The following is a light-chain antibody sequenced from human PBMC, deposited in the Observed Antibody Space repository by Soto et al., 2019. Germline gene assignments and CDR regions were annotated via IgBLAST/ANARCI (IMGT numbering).Light chain of an antibody. Sequence: EIVLTQSPATLSLSPGERGTLSCRATQSVSSYLAWYQQKPGQAPRLLIYDASNRAAGIPARFSGSGSGTDFTLTISSLEPEDFAFYYCQQRSNWPLTFGGGTKVEIK. V-gene: IGKV3-11*01. CDR3: QQRSNWPLT. J-gene: IGKJ4*01. CDR1: QSVSSY. CDR2: DAS.